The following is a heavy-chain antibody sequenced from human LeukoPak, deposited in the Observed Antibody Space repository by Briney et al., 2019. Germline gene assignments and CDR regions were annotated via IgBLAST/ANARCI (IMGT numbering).Heavy chain of an antibody. CDR3: ARETDIYYDSSGPVGY. V-gene: IGHV1-18*01. Sequence: ASVKVSCKASGYTFTSYGISWVRQAPGQGLEWVGWISAYNGNTNYAQKLQGRVTMTTDTSTSTDYMELRSLRSDDTAVYYCARETDIYYDSSGPVGYWGQGTLVTVSS. J-gene: IGHJ4*02. D-gene: IGHD3-22*01. CDR2: ISAYNGNT. CDR1: GYTFTSYG.